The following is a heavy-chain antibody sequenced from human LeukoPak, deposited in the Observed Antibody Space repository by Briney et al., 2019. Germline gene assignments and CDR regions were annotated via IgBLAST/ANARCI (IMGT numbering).Heavy chain of an antibody. J-gene: IGHJ4*02. CDR1: GGTFSSYA. CDR3: ARGGIAAAGTSVDY. D-gene: IGHD6-13*01. CDR2: IIPIFGTA. V-gene: IGHV1-69*06. Sequence: SVKVSCKASGGTFSSYAISWVRQAPGQGLEWMGGIIPIFGTASYAQKFQGRVTITADKSTSTAYMELSSLRSEDTAVYYCARGGIAAAGTSVDYWGQGTLVTVSS.